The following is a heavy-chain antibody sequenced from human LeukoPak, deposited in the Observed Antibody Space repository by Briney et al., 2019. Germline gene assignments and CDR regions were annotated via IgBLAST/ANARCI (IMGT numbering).Heavy chain of an antibody. CDR2: TYSGGTT. Sequence: PGGSLRLSCAASGFTVSSNYMSWGRQSPGKGLEWVSLTYSGGTTNYADSVKGRFTIFRDNSKNTLYLQMNSLRVEDTAVYYCATKRGYNYGLDYWGQGTLVTVSS. CDR1: GFTVSSNY. V-gene: IGHV3-53*01. CDR3: ATKRGYNYGLDY. J-gene: IGHJ4*02. D-gene: IGHD5-18*01.